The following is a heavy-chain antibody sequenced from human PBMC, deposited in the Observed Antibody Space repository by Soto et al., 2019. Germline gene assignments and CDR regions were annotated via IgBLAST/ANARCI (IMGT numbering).Heavy chain of an antibody. CDR3: ATLLADY. CDR2: IYYSGST. J-gene: IGHJ4*02. CDR1: GGSISSYY. Sequence: QVQLQESGPGLVKPSETLSLTCTVSGGSISSYYWSWIRQPPGKGLEWIGYIYYSGSTNYNPSLKYRXXISVDTSKNQCALKLSSVTAADTAVYYCATLLADYWGQGTLVTVSS. V-gene: IGHV4-59*01.